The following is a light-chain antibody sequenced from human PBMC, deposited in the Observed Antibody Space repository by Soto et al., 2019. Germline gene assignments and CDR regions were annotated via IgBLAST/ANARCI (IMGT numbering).Light chain of an antibody. CDR2: DVF. CDR1: HNLYQW. CDR3: QQYHRYWT. V-gene: IGKV1-5*01. Sequence: DIHLTHSPSTLSSSFVYIVTITFLSIHNLYQWLAWYQQTEGKAPKXLISDVFNLQSGVPSTFSGSGSGTEFTLTITNLPPDDFATYYCQQYHRYWTFGQGTKVDI. J-gene: IGKJ1*01.